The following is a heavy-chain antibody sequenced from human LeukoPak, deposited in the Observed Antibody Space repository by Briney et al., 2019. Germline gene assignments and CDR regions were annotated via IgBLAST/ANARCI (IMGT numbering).Heavy chain of an antibody. CDR3: ARYVTSSSWYGTTWYYYGMDV. Sequence: ASVKVSCKASGYTFTSYGISWVRQAPGQGLEWVGGISAYNGKTNYAQKLQGRVTMTTDTSTSTAYMELRSLRSDDTAVYYCARYVTSSSWYGTTWYYYGMDVWGQGTTVTVSS. D-gene: IGHD6-13*01. V-gene: IGHV1-18*01. CDR2: ISAYNGKT. CDR1: GYTFTSYG. J-gene: IGHJ6*02.